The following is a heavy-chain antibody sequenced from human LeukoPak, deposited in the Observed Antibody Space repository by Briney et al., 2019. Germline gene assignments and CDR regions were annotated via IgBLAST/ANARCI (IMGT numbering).Heavy chain of an antibody. CDR3: TRPLSPVPN. Sequence: GGSLRLSCAVSGFSVDNQYMTWVRQAPGKGLEWVSLIYSGGATYYADSVEGRFTISRDNSKNTLYLQMNSLRTDVTAVYFCTRPLSPVPNWGQGTLVTVSS. D-gene: IGHD1-1*01. CDR2: IYSGGAT. J-gene: IGHJ4*02. CDR1: GFSVDNQY. V-gene: IGHV3-66*01.